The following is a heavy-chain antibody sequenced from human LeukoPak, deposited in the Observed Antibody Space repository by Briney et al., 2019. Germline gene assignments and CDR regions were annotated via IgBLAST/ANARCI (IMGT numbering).Heavy chain of an antibody. J-gene: IGHJ4*02. CDR1: GFTVSSSY. Sequence: GGSLRLSCAASGFTVSSSYMSWVRQAPGKGLEWVSVIHSGGNTYYADSVKGRFTISRDNSKNTMYLQMNSLRVEDTAVYYCTRDLNSGGSCWGQGTLVIVSS. D-gene: IGHD2-15*01. V-gene: IGHV3-53*01. CDR2: IHSGGNT. CDR3: TRDLNSGGSC.